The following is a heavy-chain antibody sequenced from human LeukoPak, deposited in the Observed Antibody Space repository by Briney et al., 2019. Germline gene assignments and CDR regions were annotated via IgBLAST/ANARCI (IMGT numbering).Heavy chain of an antibody. V-gene: IGHV1-18*01. J-gene: IGHJ3*02. D-gene: IGHD1-26*01. CDR3: ARGVGNEGLTI. CDR1: GYTFKSYA. CDR2: IDPYSGNT. Sequence: ASVKVSCKASGYTFKSYAITWVRQAPGQGLEGMGWIDPYSGNTNYAQKFQGRVTMTTETFTSTADMEVTSLRSDDTAVYYCARGVGNEGLTIWGQGTLVTVSS.